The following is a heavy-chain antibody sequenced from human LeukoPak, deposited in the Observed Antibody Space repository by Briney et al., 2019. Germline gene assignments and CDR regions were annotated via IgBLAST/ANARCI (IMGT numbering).Heavy chain of an antibody. D-gene: IGHD6-19*01. CDR1: GFTFSSYD. CDR2: TSYDGSNK. CDR3: AKGNSSGWYLDS. V-gene: IGHV3-30*18. Sequence: PGGSLRLSCAASGFTFSSYDMHWVRQAPGKGLEWVALTSYDGSNKYYADSVKGRFTISRDSSTNTLYLQMISLRAEDTAVYYCAKGNSSGWYLDSWGQGTLVTVSS. J-gene: IGHJ4*02.